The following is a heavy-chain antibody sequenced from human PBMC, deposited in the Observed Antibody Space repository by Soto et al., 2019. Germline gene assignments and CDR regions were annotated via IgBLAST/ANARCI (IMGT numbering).Heavy chain of an antibody. V-gene: IGHV3-23*01. Sequence: GGSLRLSCAASGFTFSSYAMSWVRQAPGKGLEWVSAISGSGGSTYYADSVKGRFTISRDNSKNTLYLQMNSLRAEDTAVYYCANPVTFRYYYYGMDVWGQGTTVTGSS. CDR2: ISGSGGST. J-gene: IGHJ6*02. CDR3: ANPVTFRYYYYGMDV. D-gene: IGHD4-17*01. CDR1: GFTFSSYA.